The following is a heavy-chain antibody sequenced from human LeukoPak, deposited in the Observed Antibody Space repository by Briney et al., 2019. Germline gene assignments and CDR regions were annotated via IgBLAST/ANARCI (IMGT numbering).Heavy chain of an antibody. CDR1: GGSISSSSSH. Sequence: PSETLSLTSTVSGGSISSSSSHWGWIRQPPGKGLEWIGNIFYSGSTYYNPSLKSRVTISVGTSKNQFSLKVSSVTAADTALYYCARVSSSYSSGWYAIDYWGQGTLVTVSS. J-gene: IGHJ4*02. CDR2: IFYSGST. V-gene: IGHV4-39*07. D-gene: IGHD6-19*01. CDR3: ARVSSSYSSGWYAIDY.